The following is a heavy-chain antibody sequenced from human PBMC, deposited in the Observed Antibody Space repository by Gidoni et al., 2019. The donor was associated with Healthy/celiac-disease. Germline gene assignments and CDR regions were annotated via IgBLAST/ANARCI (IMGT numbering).Heavy chain of an antibody. CDR3: ARDLYSGTSHLFDY. CDR2: ISSSGSTI. D-gene: IGHD6-13*01. V-gene: IGHV3-11*01. Sequence: QVQLVESGGGLVKPGGSLRLSWAASGFTFSDYYMRWIRQAPGKGLEWVSYISSSGSTIYYADSVKGRFTIYRDNAKNSLYLQMNSLRAEDTAVYYCARDLYSGTSHLFDYWGQGTLVTVSS. J-gene: IGHJ4*02. CDR1: GFTFSDYY.